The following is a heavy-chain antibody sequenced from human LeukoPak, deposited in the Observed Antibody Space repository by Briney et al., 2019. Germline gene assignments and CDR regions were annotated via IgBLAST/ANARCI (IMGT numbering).Heavy chain of an antibody. J-gene: IGHJ4*02. D-gene: IGHD3-22*01. Sequence: SETLSLTCAVCGGSFSGYYWSWIRQPPGKGLEWIGEINHSGSTNYNPSLKSRVTISVDTSKNQFSLKLSSVTAADTAVYYCARGSLYLYYYDSSGSYYFDYWGQGTLVTVSS. CDR1: GGSFSGYY. CDR2: INHSGST. CDR3: ARGSLYLYYYDSSGSYYFDY. V-gene: IGHV4-34*01.